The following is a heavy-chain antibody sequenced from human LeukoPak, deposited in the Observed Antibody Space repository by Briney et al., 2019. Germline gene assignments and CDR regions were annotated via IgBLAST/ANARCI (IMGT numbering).Heavy chain of an antibody. CDR1: GGSFSGYY. Sequence: SETLSLTCAVYGGSFSGYYWSWIRQPPGKGLEWIGEIYHSGSTNYNPSLKSRVTISVDTSKNQFSLKLSSVTAADTAVYYCARGHRYYDFWSGYYRGNKYYFDYWGQGTLVTVSS. J-gene: IGHJ4*02. CDR3: ARGHRYYDFWSGYYRGNKYYFDY. D-gene: IGHD3-3*01. CDR2: IYHSGST. V-gene: IGHV4-34*01.